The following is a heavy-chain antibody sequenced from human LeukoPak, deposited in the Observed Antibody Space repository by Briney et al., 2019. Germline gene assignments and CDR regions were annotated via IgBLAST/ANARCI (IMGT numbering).Heavy chain of an antibody. Sequence: SETLSLTCTVSGGSISSYYWSWIRQPPGKGLEWIGYIYYSGSTNHNPSLKSRVTISVDTSKNQFSLKLSSVTAADTAVYYCARDNWNDGWFDPWGQGTLVTVSS. CDR1: GGSISSYY. D-gene: IGHD1-20*01. V-gene: IGHV4-59*01. J-gene: IGHJ5*02. CDR2: IYYSGST. CDR3: ARDNWNDGWFDP.